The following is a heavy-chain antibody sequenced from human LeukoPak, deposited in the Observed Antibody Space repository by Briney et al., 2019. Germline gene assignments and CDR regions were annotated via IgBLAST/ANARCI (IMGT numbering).Heavy chain of an antibody. V-gene: IGHV3-23*01. CDR1: GFTFSNYA. D-gene: IGHD6-19*01. CDR2: TSGSGAAT. Sequence: PGGSLRLSCAASGFTFSNYAMNWVRQAPGKGLEWVSATSGSGAATFNADSVKGRFTISRDNSKNTLYLQMNSLRAEDTAVYYCAKDLSSGWYPYYFDFWGRGTLVTVSS. J-gene: IGHJ4*02. CDR3: AKDLSSGWYPYYFDF.